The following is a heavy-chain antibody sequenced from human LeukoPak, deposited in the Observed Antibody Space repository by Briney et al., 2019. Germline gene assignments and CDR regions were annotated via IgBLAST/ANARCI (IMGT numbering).Heavy chain of an antibody. CDR1: GFTFSSYA. D-gene: IGHD3-10*01. CDR2: ISYDGSNK. CDR3: AKVAGSGSYYNEK. Sequence: GRSLRLSCAASGFTFSSYAMHWVRQAPGKGLEWVAVISYDGSNKYYADSVKGRFTISRDNSKNTLYLQMNSLRAEDTAVYYCAKVAGSGSYYNEKWGQGTLVTVSS. J-gene: IGHJ4*02. V-gene: IGHV3-30-3*01.